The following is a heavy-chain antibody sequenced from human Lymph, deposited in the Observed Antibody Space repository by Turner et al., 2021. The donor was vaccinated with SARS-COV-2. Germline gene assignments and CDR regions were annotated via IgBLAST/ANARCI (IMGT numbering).Heavy chain of an antibody. CDR1: GGSISSYY. J-gene: IGHJ4*02. D-gene: IGHD3-10*01. CDR3: VRGFDY. V-gene: IGHV4-59*01. Sequence: QVQLQESGPGLVKPSETLSLTCTVSGGSISSYYWSWIRQPPGKGLEWIGYIYFSGSTNYNPSLKRRVTMSGDTSKNQFSLKLRSVTAADTAVYYCVRGFDYWGQGTLVTVSS. CDR2: IYFSGST.